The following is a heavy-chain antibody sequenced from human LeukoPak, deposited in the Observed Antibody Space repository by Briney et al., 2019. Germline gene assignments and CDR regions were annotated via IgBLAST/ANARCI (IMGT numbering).Heavy chain of an antibody. Sequence: ASVKVSCKASGYTFTSYGISWVRQAPGQGLEWMGWISAYNGNTNYAQKLQGRVTMTTDTSTSTAYMELRSLRSDDTAVYYCARGQMVGATTSFAFDIWGQGTMVTVSS. D-gene: IGHD1-26*01. J-gene: IGHJ3*02. V-gene: IGHV1-18*01. CDR2: ISAYNGNT. CDR3: ARGQMVGATTSFAFDI. CDR1: GYTFTSYG.